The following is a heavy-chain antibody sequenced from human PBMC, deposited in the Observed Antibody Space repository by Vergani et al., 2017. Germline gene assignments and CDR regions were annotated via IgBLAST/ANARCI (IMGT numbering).Heavy chain of an antibody. Sequence: QVQLVQSGAEVKKPGSSVKVSCKASGGTFSSYAISWVRQAPGQGLEWMGGIIPIFGTANYAQKFQGRVTITADESTSTAYMELSSLRSEDTAVYYCARGPDTVTRVRLGAFDIWGQGTMVTVSS. CDR2: IIPIFGTA. J-gene: IGHJ3*02. CDR1: GGTFSSYA. CDR3: ARGPDTVTRVRLGAFDI. D-gene: IGHD4-17*01. V-gene: IGHV1-69*12.